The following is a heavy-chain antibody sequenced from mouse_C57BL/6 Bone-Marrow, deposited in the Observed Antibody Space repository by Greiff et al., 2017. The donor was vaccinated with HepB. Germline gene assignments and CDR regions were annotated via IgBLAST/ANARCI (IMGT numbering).Heavy chain of an antibody. D-gene: IGHD2-10*01. Sequence: EVMLVESGGGLVKPGGSLKLSCAASGFTFSSYAMSWVRQTPEKRLEWVATISDGGSYTYYPDNVKGRFTISRDNAKNNLYLQMSHLKSEDTAMYYCARDRLPYFDYWGQGTTLTVSS. CDR1: GFTFSSYA. CDR2: ISDGGSYT. J-gene: IGHJ2*01. CDR3: ARDRLPYFDY. V-gene: IGHV5-4*01.